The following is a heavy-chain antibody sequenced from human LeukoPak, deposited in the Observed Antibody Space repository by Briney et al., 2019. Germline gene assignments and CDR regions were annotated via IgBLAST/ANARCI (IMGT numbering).Heavy chain of an antibody. V-gene: IGHV4-59*08. CDR1: GVSTSSYY. CDR3: ARRNVLTEGEAFDI. D-gene: IGHD3-9*01. J-gene: IGHJ3*02. Sequence: SETLSLTCTVSGVSTSSYYWTWIRQPPGEGLEWIGYIYNSRSTNYNPSLNSRVTISADASKNQFSLKLNSVTAADTAVYYCARRNVLTEGEAFDIWGQGTMVTVSS. CDR2: IYNSRST.